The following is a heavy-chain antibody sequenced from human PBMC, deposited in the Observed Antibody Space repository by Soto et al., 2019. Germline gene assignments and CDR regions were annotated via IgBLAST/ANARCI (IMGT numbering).Heavy chain of an antibody. J-gene: IGHJ3*01. V-gene: IGHV3-64*01. CDR1: GFTFSSYA. CDR3: ATRYDFWSGYPIC. D-gene: IGHD3-3*01. CDR2: ISSNGGST. Sequence: GSLRLSCAASGFTFSSYAMHWVRQAPGKGLEYVSAISSNGGSTYYANSVKGRFTISRDNSKNTLYLQMGSLRAEDMAVYYCATRYDFWSGYPICWGQGTMVTVSS.